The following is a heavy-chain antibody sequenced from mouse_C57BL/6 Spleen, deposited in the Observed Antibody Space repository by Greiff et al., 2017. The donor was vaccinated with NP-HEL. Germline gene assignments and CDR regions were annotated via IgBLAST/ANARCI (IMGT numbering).Heavy chain of an antibody. CDR1: GYAFSSYW. V-gene: IGHV1-80*01. Sequence: QVQLKQSGAELVKPGASVKISCKASGYAFSSYWMNWVKQRPGKGLEWIGQIYPGDGDTNYNGKFKGKATLTADKSSSTAYMQLSSLTSEDSAVYFCARDSSRPYFDYWGQGTTLTVSS. CDR2: IYPGDGDT. D-gene: IGHD3-2*01. CDR3: ARDSSRPYFDY. J-gene: IGHJ2*01.